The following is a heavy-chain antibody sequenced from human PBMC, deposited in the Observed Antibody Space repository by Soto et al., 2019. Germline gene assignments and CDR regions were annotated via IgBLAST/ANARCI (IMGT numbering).Heavy chain of an antibody. V-gene: IGHV3-23*01. D-gene: IGHD1-7*01. J-gene: IGHJ4*02. CDR1: GFTFSSYA. CDR3: AKDVARTGTTAIDY. CDR2: ISGSGGST. Sequence: EVQLLESGGGLVQPGGSLRLSCAASGFTFSSYAMSLVRQAPWKGLEWVSAISGSGGSTYYADSVKGRFNISRDNCKNALCLQMNSLRAEDTAVYYCAKDVARTGTTAIDYWGQGTLVTVSS.